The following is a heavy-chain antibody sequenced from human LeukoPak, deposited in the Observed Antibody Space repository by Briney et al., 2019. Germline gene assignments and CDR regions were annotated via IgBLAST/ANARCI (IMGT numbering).Heavy chain of an antibody. CDR1: GSTFAAYY. V-gene: IGHV1-2*02. J-gene: IGHJ6*02. D-gene: IGHD1-26*01. CDR3: ARTLPNYYYGMDV. CDR2: INPNSGDT. Sequence: ASVKVSCKASGSTFAAYYMHLVRQAPGQGLGWMGWINPNSGDTNYAQKFQGRVTMTRDTSISTAYMEVSRLRSDDTAVYYCARTLPNYYYGMDVWGQGTTVTVSS.